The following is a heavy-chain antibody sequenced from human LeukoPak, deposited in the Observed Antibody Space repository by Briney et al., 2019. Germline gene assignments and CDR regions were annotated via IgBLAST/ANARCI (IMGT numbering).Heavy chain of an antibody. CDR3: ATDHYYDSSGYYYDSGY. CDR1: GYTFTSYG. Sequence: ASVKVSCKASGYTFTSYGISWVRQAPGQGLEWMGWISAYNGNTNYAQKFQGRVTMTEDTSTDTAYMELSSLRSEDTAVYYCATDHYYDSSGYYYDSGYWGQGTLVTVSS. J-gene: IGHJ4*02. D-gene: IGHD3-22*01. CDR2: ISAYNGNT. V-gene: IGHV1-18*01.